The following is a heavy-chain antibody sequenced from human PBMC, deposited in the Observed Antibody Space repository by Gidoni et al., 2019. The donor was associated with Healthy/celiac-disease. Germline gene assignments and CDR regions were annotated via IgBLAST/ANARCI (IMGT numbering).Heavy chain of an antibody. CDR3: ARRRITIFGVVINAFDI. CDR1: GGSISSSSYY. V-gene: IGHV4-39*01. CDR2: IYYSGRT. J-gene: IGHJ3*02. Sequence: QLQLQESGPGLVKPSETLSLTCTVSGGSISSSSYYWGCIRQPPGKGLEWIGSIYYSGRTYYNPSLQSRVTISVDTSKNQFSLKLSSVTAADTAVYFCARRRITIFGVVINAFDIWGQGTMVTVSS. D-gene: IGHD3-3*01.